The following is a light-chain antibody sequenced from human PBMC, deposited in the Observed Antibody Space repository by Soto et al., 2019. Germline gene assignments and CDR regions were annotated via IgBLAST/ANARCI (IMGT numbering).Light chain of an antibody. Sequence: DIQMTQSPSSLSASVGARVSITCQASQDIRTSLSWSQQKPGRAPKLLIYGASNLETGVPSRFRGSGSGTDFTFTISSLQPEHIATYYCQHYDTLPPFTFGPGTKVDIK. CDR3: QHYDTLPPFT. J-gene: IGKJ3*01. CDR2: GAS. CDR1: QDIRTS. V-gene: IGKV1-33*01.